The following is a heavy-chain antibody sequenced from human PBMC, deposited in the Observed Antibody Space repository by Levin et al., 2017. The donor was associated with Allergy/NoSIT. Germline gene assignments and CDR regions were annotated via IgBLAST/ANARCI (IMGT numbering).Heavy chain of an antibody. CDR3: ARVLRFYYYYYMDV. J-gene: IGHJ6*03. CDR1: GFTFSSYG. Sequence: GGSLRLSCAASGFTFSSYGMHWVRQAPGKGLECVAVIWDDGYKKYYADSVKGRFTISRDNSKNTLYLQMNSLRAEDTAVYYCARVLRFYYYYYMDVWGKGTTVTVSS. D-gene: IGHD5-12*01. V-gene: IGHV3-33*01. CDR2: IWDDGYKK.